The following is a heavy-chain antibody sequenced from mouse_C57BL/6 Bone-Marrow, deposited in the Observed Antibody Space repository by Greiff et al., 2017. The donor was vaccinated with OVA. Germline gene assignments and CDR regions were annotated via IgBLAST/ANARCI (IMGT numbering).Heavy chain of an antibody. V-gene: IGHV1-81*01. J-gene: IGHJ3*01. CDR3: ARGQLRFSWFAY. D-gene: IGHD3-2*02. CDR1: GYTFTSYG. CDR2: IYPRSGNT. Sequence: VKLQESGAELARPGASVKLSCKASGYTFTSYGISWVKQRTGQGLEWIGEIYPRSGNTYYNEKFKGKATLTADKSSSTAYMELRSLTSEDSAVYFCARGQLRFSWFAYWGQGTLVTVSA.